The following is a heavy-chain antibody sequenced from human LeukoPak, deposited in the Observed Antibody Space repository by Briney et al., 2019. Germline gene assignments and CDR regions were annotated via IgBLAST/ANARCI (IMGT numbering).Heavy chain of an antibody. Sequence: GGSLRLSCVASGFTFNAYSMNWARQAPGKGLEWISYIRSRDGIVSYADSVKGRLTISIDTAKSSLFLQMNGLSADDTAVYYCVRDYVYAFDIWGQGTMVTVSS. CDR3: VRDYVYAFDI. CDR2: IRSRDGIV. V-gene: IGHV3-48*01. J-gene: IGHJ3*02. CDR1: GFTFNAYS. D-gene: IGHD3-16*01.